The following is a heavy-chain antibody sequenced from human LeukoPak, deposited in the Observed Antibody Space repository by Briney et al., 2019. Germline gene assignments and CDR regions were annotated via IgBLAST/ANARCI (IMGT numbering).Heavy chain of an antibody. CDR2: ITGTSNTI. D-gene: IGHD4-17*01. CDR1: GFTFYDYG. J-gene: IGHJ4*02. Sequence: GGSLRLSCAASGFTFYDYGMSGVRHAPGKGLEWVSYITGTSNTIYYADSVKVRFTISKNNAKNSLFLQTNSLRDEDTGVFYCARATTVTTRTVHYWGEGTLVTVSS. V-gene: IGHV3-48*02. CDR3: ARATTVTTRTVHY.